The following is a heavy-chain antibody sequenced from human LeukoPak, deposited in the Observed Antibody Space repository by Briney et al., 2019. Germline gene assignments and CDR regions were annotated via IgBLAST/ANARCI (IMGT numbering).Heavy chain of an antibody. V-gene: IGHV1-18*01. J-gene: IGHJ4*02. Sequence: RASVKVSCKASGYTFTSYGISWVRQAPGQGLEWMGWISAYNGNTNYAQKLQGRVTMTTDTSTSTAYMELRSLRSDDTAVYYCAKGDLYYYDSSGYYPLFDYWGQGTLVTVSS. D-gene: IGHD3-22*01. CDR1: GYTFTSYG. CDR3: AKGDLYYYDSSGYYPLFDY. CDR2: ISAYNGNT.